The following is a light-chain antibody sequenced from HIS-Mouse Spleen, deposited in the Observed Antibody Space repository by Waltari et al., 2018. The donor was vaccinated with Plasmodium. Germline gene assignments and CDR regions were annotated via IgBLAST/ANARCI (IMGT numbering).Light chain of an antibody. Sequence: GQSVTISCTGTSSDVGGYNYVSWYQQHPGKAPKLLIYEVSKRPSGVPDRFSGSKSGNTASLTVSGLQAEDEADYYCSSYAGSNNLVFGGGTKLTVL. J-gene: IGLJ2*01. CDR2: EVS. CDR1: SSDVGGYNY. CDR3: SSYAGSNNLV. V-gene: IGLV2-8*01.